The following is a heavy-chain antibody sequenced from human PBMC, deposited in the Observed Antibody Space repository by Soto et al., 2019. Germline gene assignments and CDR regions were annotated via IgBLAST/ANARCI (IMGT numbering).Heavy chain of an antibody. Sequence: SETLSLTCAVYGGPFSGYYWSWIRQPPGKGLEWIGEINHSGSTNYNPSLKSRVTISVDTSKNQFSLKLSSVTAADTAVYYCARVFRGDYYFDYWGQGTLVTVSS. V-gene: IGHV4-34*01. CDR1: GGPFSGYY. CDR3: ARVFRGDYYFDY. D-gene: IGHD3-10*01. J-gene: IGHJ4*02. CDR2: INHSGST.